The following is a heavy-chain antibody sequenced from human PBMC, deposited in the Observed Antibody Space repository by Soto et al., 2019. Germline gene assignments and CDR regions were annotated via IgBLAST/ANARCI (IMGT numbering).Heavy chain of an antibody. V-gene: IGHV1-18*01. J-gene: IGHJ3*02. CDR2: ISAYNGNT. CDR1: GYTFTSYG. D-gene: IGHD3-22*01. CDR3: ARDYYDSSGYYPDAFDI. Sequence: ASVKVSCKASGYTFTSYGISWVRQAPGQGLEWMGWISAYNGNTNYAQKLQGRVTMTTDTSTSTAYMELRSLRSDDTAVYYCARDYYDSSGYYPDAFDIWGQGTMVTVSS.